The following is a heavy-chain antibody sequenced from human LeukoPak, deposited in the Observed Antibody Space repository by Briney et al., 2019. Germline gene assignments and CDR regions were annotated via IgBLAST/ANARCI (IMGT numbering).Heavy chain of an antibody. D-gene: IGHD3-10*01. CDR2: ISSSSGTT. CDR1: GFTFSSYS. CDR3: ARYVWFWSSQRFDY. Sequence: PGGSLRLSCAASGFTFSSYSRNWVRQAPGKGLEWVSYISSSSGTTYYADSVKGRFTISRDNAKNSLYLQMNSLRDEDTAVYYCARYVWFWSSQRFDYWGLGTLVTVSS. V-gene: IGHV3-48*02. J-gene: IGHJ4*02.